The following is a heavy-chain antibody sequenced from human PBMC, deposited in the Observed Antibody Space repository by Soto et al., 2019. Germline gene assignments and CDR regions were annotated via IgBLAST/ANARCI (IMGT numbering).Heavy chain of an antibody. Sequence: QVQLVESGGGVVQPGRSLRLSCAASGFTFSSYAMHWVRQAPGKGLEWVAVISYDGNNKYYADSVKGRFTISRDNSKNTLYLQMNSLRADDTAVCYCARAPTTVTTAYYFDYLGQGTLVTVSS. D-gene: IGHD4-17*01. J-gene: IGHJ4*02. CDR1: GFTFSSYA. CDR2: ISYDGNNK. CDR3: ARAPTTVTTAYYFDY. V-gene: IGHV3-30-3*01.